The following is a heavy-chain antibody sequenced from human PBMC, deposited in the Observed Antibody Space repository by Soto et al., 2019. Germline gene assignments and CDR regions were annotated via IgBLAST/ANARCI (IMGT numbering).Heavy chain of an antibody. J-gene: IGHJ4*02. CDR3: ARYEYSSPSCDY. D-gene: IGHD6-6*01. V-gene: IGHV4-59*01. Sequence: SETLSLTCTVSGGSISSYYWSWIRQPPGKGLEWIGYIYYSGSTNYNPSLKSRVTISVDTSKNQFSLKLSSVTAADTAVYYCARYEYSSPSCDYWGQGTLVTVSS. CDR1: GGSISSYY. CDR2: IYYSGST.